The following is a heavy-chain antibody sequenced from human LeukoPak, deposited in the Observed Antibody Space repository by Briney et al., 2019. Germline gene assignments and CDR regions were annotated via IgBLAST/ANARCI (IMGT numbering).Heavy chain of an antibody. CDR3: AKNGDRGAYCTGGTCYPYFYYYMDV. D-gene: IGHD2-15*01. CDR1: GITFSSYG. J-gene: IGHJ6*03. V-gene: IGHV3-23*01. Sequence: PGGTLRLSCAASGITFSSYGMSWVRQAPGKGLEWVSSISSNGGTTYYADSVKGRFTISRDNSKNTLYLQMNSLRAEDTAIYYCAKNGDRGAYCTGGTCYPYFYYYMDVWGKGTTVTI. CDR2: ISSNGGTT.